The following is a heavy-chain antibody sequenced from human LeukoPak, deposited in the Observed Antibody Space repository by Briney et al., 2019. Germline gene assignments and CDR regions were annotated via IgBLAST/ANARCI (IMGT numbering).Heavy chain of an antibody. J-gene: IGHJ6*03. CDR3: ARGIEYSSSSGYYNYYYMDV. D-gene: IGHD6-6*01. Sequence: KPGGSLRLSCAASGFTFSPYSMNWVRQAPGKGLEWVSSISSSSSYIYYADSVKGRFTISRDNVKNSLYLQMNSLRAGDTAVYYCARGIEYSSSSGYYNYYYMDVWGIGTTVTVSS. CDR1: GFTFSPYS. CDR2: ISSSSSYI. V-gene: IGHV3-21*01.